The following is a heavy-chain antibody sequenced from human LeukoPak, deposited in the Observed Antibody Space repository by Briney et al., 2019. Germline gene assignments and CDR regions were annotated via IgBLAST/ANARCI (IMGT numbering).Heavy chain of an antibody. Sequence: GGSLRLSCAASGFTFNDYWMSWVRQAPGKGLEWVANIKEDGSEKDYVDSVKGRFTISRDNAKKSLYLQKKSLRAEDTAVYYCARNYDMDDWGQGTLVTVSS. CDR1: GFTFNDYW. CDR2: IKEDGSEK. J-gene: IGHJ4*02. D-gene: IGHD3-9*01. CDR3: ARNYDMDD. V-gene: IGHV3-7*01.